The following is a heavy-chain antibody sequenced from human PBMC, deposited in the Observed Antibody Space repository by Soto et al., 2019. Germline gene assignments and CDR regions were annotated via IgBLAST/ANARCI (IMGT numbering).Heavy chain of an antibody. CDR2: ISPNGAAT. J-gene: IGHJ5*02. D-gene: IGHD2-15*01. V-gene: IGHV3-64*04. CDR3: ARERYCSGGSCYSNWFDP. Sequence: EGSLRLSCSASGFTFSTYDVHWVRQAPAKGLEFVAGISPNGAATYYADSVKGRSTISRDNSKNTLYLQMNSLRAEDTAVYYCARERYCSGGSCYSNWFDPWGQGTLVTVSS. CDR1: GFTFSTYD.